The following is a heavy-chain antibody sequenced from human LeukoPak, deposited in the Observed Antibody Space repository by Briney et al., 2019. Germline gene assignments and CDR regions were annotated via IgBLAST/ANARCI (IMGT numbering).Heavy chain of an antibody. D-gene: IGHD2/OR15-2a*01. Sequence: PGGSLRLSCAASGFTFSGSAMHWVRQASGKGLEWVGRIRSKANSYATAYAASVKGRFTISRDDSKNTAYLQMNSLKTEDTAIYYCTTVSHFYLGGQGTLVTVSS. CDR3: TTVSHFYL. CDR2: IRSKANSYAT. CDR1: GFTFSGSA. J-gene: IGHJ4*02. V-gene: IGHV3-73*01.